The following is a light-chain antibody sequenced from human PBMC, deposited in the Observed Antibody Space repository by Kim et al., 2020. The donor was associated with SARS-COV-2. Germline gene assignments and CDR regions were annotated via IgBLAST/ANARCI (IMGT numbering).Light chain of an antibody. Sequence: CPGESATLACRASQSVSSYLAWYQQKPGQAPRLLIYGASTRATGIPARFSGSGSGTEFTLTISSLQSEDFAVYYCQQYNNWPPLTFGGGTKVDIK. CDR1: QSVSSY. CDR3: QQYNNWPPLT. CDR2: GAS. V-gene: IGKV3-15*01. J-gene: IGKJ4*01.